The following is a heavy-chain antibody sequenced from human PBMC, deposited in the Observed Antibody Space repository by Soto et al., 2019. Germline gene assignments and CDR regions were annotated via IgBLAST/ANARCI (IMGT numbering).Heavy chain of an antibody. CDR2: IIPIFGAA. V-gene: IGHV1-69*13. D-gene: IGHD6-13*01. Sequence: SVKVSCKASGGTFSSYAISWVRQAPGQGLEWMGGIIPIFGAANYAQKFQGRVTITADESTSTAYMELSSLRSEDTAVYYCARGVGAAAGLYYFDYWGQGTLVTVSS. CDR1: GGTFSSYA. J-gene: IGHJ4*02. CDR3: ARGVGAAAGLYYFDY.